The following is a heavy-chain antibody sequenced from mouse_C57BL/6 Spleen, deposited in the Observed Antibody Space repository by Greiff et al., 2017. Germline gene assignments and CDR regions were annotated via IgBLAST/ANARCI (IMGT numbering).Heavy chain of an antibody. CDR2: INPSTGGT. CDR3: ANYCGSSYPYWYFDV. D-gene: IGHD1-1*01. J-gene: IGHJ1*03. V-gene: IGHV1-42*01. CDR1: GYSFTGYY. Sequence: EVQLQQSGPELVKPGASVKISCKASGYSFTGYYMNWVKQSPEKSLEWIGEINPSTGGTTYNQKFKAKATLTVDKSSSTAYMQLKSLTSEDSSVYYCANYCGSSYPYWYFDVWGTGTTVTVSS.